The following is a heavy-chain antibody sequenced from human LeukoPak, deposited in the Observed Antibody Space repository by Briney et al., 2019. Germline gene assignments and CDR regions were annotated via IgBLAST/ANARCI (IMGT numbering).Heavy chain of an antibody. V-gene: IGHV4-59*08. D-gene: IGHD3-22*01. CDR1: GGSISSYY. Sequence: SETLSLTCTVSGGSISSYYWSWIRQPPGKGPEWIGYIYYSGSTNYNPSLKSRVTISVDTSKNQFSLKLSSVTAADTAVYYCARRSSYYYDSSGYYWFDPWGQGTLVTVSS. J-gene: IGHJ5*02. CDR2: IYYSGST. CDR3: ARRSSYYYDSSGYYWFDP.